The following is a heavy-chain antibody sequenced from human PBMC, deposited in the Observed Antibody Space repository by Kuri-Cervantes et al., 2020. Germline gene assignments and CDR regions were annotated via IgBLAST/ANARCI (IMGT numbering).Heavy chain of an antibody. J-gene: IGHJ5*02. CDR3: ARGRAFDP. CDR1: GGSFSGYY. V-gene: IGHV4-59*01. Sequence: SETLSLTCAVYGGSFSGYYWSWIRQPPGKGLEWIGYIYYSGSTNYNPSLKSRVTISVDTSKNQFSLRLSSVTAADTAVYYCARGRAFDPWGQGTLVTVSS. CDR2: IYYSGST.